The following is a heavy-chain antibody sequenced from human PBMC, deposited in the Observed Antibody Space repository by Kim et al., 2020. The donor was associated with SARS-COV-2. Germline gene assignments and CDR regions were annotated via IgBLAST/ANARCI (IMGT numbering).Heavy chain of an antibody. Sequence: GGSLRLSCAASGFTFSRYGMHWVRQAPGKGLEWVAVISYDGSNKDYADSVKGRFTISRDNSKNTLYLQMNSLRAEDTAVYYCAKERNTGSSSGWTYDYYG. CDR3: AKERNTGSSSGWTYDYYG. D-gene: IGHD6-19*01. V-gene: IGHV3-30*18. CDR2: ISYDGSNK. CDR1: GFTFSRYG. J-gene: IGHJ6*01.